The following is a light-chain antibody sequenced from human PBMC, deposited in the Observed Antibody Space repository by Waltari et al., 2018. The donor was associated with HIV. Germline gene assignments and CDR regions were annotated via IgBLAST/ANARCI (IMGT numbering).Light chain of an antibody. V-gene: IGLV1-47*01. Sequence: QSVVTQPPSASGTPGQHISISSSGAISNLGGNFVYGYQQRPGTAPRLLIYRNDQRPSGVPDRFSGSKSATSASLAISGLRSEDEADYHCSTWDNSLSHWVFGGGTKVTVL. CDR1: ISNLGGNF. CDR3: STWDNSLSHWV. CDR2: RND. J-gene: IGLJ3*02.